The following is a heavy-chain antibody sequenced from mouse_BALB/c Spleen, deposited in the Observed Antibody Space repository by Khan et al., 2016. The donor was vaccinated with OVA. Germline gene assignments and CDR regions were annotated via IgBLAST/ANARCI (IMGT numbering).Heavy chain of an antibody. V-gene: IGHV9-1*02. Sequence: QIQLVQSGPELKKPGETVKISCKASGYTFTNYRMNWMKQAPGKGLKWMGWINTYTGEPSYEDNFKGRFAFSLETSASAAYLQINSLKNEDMATXFCARETSYWYFDVWGAVTTVTVAS. D-gene: IGHD1-3*01. CDR2: INTYTGEP. J-gene: IGHJ1*01. CDR3: ARETSYWYFDV. CDR1: GYTFTNYR.